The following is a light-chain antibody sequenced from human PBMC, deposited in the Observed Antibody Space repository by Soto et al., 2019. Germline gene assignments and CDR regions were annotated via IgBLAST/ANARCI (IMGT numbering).Light chain of an antibody. CDR3: QHYHNWSIT. CDR2: GAS. CDR1: HIFSSN. J-gene: IGKJ5*01. Sequence: EIVLTQSPATLSVSPGERATLSCSASHIFSSNLAWYQQKPGQAPRLLIYGASTRATGIPARFSGSGSGTEFTLTISSLQSEDFALYYCQHYHNWSITFGQGTRLEIK. V-gene: IGKV3-15*01.